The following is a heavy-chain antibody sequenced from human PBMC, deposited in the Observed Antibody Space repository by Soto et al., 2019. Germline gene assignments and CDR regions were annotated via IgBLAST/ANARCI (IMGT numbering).Heavy chain of an antibody. V-gene: IGHV4-59*01. CDR1: GGSFSGYY. CDR3: ARESRYDFWSGYYMDV. D-gene: IGHD3-3*01. CDR2: IYYSGST. J-gene: IGHJ6*03. Sequence: SETLSLTCAVYGGSFSGYYWSWIRQPPGKGLEWIGYIYYSGSTNYNPSLKSRVTISVDTSKNQFSLKLSSVTAADTAVYYGARESRYDFWSGYYMDVWGKGTTVTVSS.